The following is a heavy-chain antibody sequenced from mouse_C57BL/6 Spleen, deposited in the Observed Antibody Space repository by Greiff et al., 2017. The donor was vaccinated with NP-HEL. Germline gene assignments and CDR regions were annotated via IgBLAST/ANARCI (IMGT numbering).Heavy chain of an antibody. CDR2: INYDGSST. J-gene: IGHJ1*03. Sequence: EVQLVESEGGLVQPGSSMKLSCTASGFTFSDYYMAWVRQVPEKGLEWVANINYDGSSTYYLDSLKSRFIISRDNAKNILYLQMSSLKSEDTATYYCAREGYSNWYFDVWGTGTTVTVSS. V-gene: IGHV5-16*01. CDR1: GFTFSDYY. CDR3: AREGYSNWYFDV. D-gene: IGHD2-5*01.